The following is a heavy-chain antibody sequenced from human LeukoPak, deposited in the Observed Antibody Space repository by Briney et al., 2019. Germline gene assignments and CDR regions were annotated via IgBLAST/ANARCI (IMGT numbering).Heavy chain of an antibody. V-gene: IGHV4-34*01. CDR3: ARDYTS. D-gene: IGHD4-11*01. J-gene: IGHJ3*01. CDR1: GGSFSGYY. Sequence: PETLSLTCAVYGGSFSGYYWSWIRQPPGKGLEWIGEITHSGSTNYNSSLKSRVTISVDTSKNQFSLKLNSVTAADTAVYYCARDYTSWGQGTMVTVSS. CDR2: ITHSGST.